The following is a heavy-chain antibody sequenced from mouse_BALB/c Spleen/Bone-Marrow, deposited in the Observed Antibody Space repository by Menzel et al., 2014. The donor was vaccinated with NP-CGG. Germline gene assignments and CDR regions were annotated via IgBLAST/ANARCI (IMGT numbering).Heavy chain of an antibody. CDR1: GYTFTSYY. CDR2: INPSNGGT. Sequence: QVQLQQSGAELVKPGASVKLSCKASGYTFTSYYMYWVKQRPGQGLEWIGGINPSNGGTNFNEKFKSKATLTVDKSSSTAYMQLSSLTSEDSAVYYCTRSYCAKEGAWFAYWGQGTLVTVSA. V-gene: IGHV1S81*02. CDR3: TRSYCAKEGAWFAY. D-gene: IGHD1-1*01. J-gene: IGHJ3*01.